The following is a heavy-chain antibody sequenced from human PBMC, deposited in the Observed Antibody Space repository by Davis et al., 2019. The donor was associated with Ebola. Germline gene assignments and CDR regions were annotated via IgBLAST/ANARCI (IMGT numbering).Heavy chain of an antibody. Sequence: SVKVSCKASGGTFSSYAISWVRQAPGQGLEWMGRIIPILGIANYAQKFQGRVTITADKSMSTAYMELSSLRSEDTAVYYCAREASGSYYADYWGQGTLVTVSS. CDR3: AREASGSYYADY. CDR1: GGTFSSYA. J-gene: IGHJ4*02. D-gene: IGHD1-26*01. V-gene: IGHV1-69*04. CDR2: IIPILGIA.